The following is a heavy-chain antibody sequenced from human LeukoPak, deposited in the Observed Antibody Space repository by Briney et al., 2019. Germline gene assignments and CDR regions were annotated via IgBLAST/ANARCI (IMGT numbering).Heavy chain of an antibody. V-gene: IGHV1-69*13. CDR2: IIPIFGTA. Sequence: ASVKVSCKASGGTLISYAISWVRQAPGQGLEWMGGIIPIFGTADYAQKFQGRVTITADESTSTAYMELSSLRSEDTAVYYCAKYYYSNYYYYGMDVWGQGTTVTVSS. J-gene: IGHJ6*02. CDR1: GGTLISYA. D-gene: IGHD4-11*01. CDR3: AKYYYSNYYYYGMDV.